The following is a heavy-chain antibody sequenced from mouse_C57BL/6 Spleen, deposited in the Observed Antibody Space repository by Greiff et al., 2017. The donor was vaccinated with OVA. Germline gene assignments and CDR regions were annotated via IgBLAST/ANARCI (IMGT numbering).Heavy chain of an antibody. Sequence: QVQLKQSGPELVKPGASVKISCKASGYAFSSSWMNWVKQRPGKGLEWIGRIYPGDGDTNYNGKFKGKATLTADKSSSTAYMQLSSLTSEDSAVYFCARWNYYGSSYVGLDYWGQGTTLTVSS. J-gene: IGHJ2*01. CDR3: ARWNYYGSSYVGLDY. V-gene: IGHV1-82*01. CDR2: IYPGDGDT. CDR1: GYAFSSSW. D-gene: IGHD1-1*01.